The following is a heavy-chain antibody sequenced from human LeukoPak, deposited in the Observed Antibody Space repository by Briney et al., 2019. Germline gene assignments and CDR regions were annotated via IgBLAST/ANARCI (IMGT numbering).Heavy chain of an antibody. CDR3: ARDRSSSSDYYMDV. Sequence: ASVKVSCKASGGTFSSYAISWVRQAPGQGLEWMGGIIPIFGTANYAQKFQGRVTITADESTSTAYMELGSLRSEDTAVYYCARDRSSSSDYYMDVWGKGTTVTVSS. D-gene: IGHD6-13*01. CDR2: IIPIFGTA. CDR1: GGTFSSYA. J-gene: IGHJ6*03. V-gene: IGHV1-69*13.